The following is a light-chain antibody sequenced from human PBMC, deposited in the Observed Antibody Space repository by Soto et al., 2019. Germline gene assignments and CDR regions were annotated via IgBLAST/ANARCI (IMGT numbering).Light chain of an antibody. CDR2: AVS. CDR1: SSDVGGYNH. V-gene: IGLV2-14*01. Sequence: QSVLTQPASVSGSPGQSITISCTGTSSDVGGYNHVSWYQHSPGKAPKLILFAVSDRPSGVSHRLSGSKSGNTASLTISGLQADDEADYYCCSYTSLSTVVFGGGTKLTVL. CDR3: CSYTSLSTVV. J-gene: IGLJ2*01.